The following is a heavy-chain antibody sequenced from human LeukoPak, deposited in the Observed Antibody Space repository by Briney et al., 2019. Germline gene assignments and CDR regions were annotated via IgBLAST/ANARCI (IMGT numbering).Heavy chain of an antibody. CDR3: AKDRVGATTFEFDY. D-gene: IGHD1-26*01. CDR2: IYSGGTT. V-gene: IGHV3-53*01. J-gene: IGHJ4*02. Sequence: GGSLRLSCAASGFTVSGNYMTWIRQAPGKALEWVSVIYSGGTTYYADSVKGRFTISRDTSKNTLYLQMNSLRAEDTAVYYCAKDRVGATTFEFDYWGQGPLVTVSS. CDR1: GFTVSGNY.